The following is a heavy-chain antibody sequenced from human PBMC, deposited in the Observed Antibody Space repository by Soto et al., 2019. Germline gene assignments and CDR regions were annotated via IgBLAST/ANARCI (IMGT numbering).Heavy chain of an antibody. CDR1: GFTFSSYA. Sequence: QVQLVESGGGVVQPGRSLRLSCAASGFTFSSYAMHWVRQAPGKGLEWVAVISYDGSNKYYADSVKGRFTLSRDNSKNTLYLQMNSMRAEDTAVYYCARAAVRRPCDYWGQGTLVTVSS. CDR2: ISYDGSNK. CDR3: ARAAVRRPCDY. D-gene: IGHD6-19*01. V-gene: IGHV3-30-3*01. J-gene: IGHJ4*02.